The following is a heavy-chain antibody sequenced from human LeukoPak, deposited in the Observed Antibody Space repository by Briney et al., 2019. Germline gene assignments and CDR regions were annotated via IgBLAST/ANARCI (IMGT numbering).Heavy chain of an antibody. V-gene: IGHV4-34*01. CDR3: VRGPPLAYYGTGGYYFFDY. Sequence: SETLSLTCSAYGGSFGGYFWRWIRQPPGEGLEWIGEVNHGGSTNYNPSLKSRVTISVDTSRTQFSLNLRSVTAADTAVYYCVRGPPLAYYGTGGYYFFDYWGQGILVTVSP. D-gene: IGHD3-22*01. CDR1: GGSFGGYF. CDR2: VNHGGST. J-gene: IGHJ4*02.